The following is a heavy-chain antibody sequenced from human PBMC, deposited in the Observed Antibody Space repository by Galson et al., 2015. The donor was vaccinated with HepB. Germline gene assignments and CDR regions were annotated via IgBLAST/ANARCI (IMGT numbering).Heavy chain of an antibody. CDR3: ARLRIAAAGTGWFDP. J-gene: IGHJ5*02. Sequence: SVKVSCKASGGTFSSYAISWVRQAPGQGLEWMGWISAYNGNTNYAQKLQGRVTMTTDTSTCTAYMELRSLRSDDTAVYYCARLRIAAAGTGWFDPWGQGTLVTVSS. D-gene: IGHD6-13*01. CDR1: GGTFSSYA. V-gene: IGHV1-18*04. CDR2: ISAYNGNT.